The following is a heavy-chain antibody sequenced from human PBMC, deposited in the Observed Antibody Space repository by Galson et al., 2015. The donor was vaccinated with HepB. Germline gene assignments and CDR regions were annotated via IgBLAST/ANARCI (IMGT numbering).Heavy chain of an antibody. Sequence: SLRLSCAASGFTFSSYAMHWVRQAPGKGLEWVAVISYDGSNKYYADSVKGRFTISRDNAKNSLYLQMNSLRAEDTAVYYCAATDVVVVAATGVGGYWGQGTLVTVSS. J-gene: IGHJ4*02. CDR1: GFTFSSYA. D-gene: IGHD2-15*01. CDR3: AATDVVVVAATGVGGY. CDR2: ISYDGSNK. V-gene: IGHV3-30-3*01.